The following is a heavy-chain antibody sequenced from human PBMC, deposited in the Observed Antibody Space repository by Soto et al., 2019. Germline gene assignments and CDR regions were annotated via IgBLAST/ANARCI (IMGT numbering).Heavy chain of an antibody. V-gene: IGHV3-23*01. J-gene: IGHJ3*01. Sequence: LSLSCAASGFKFRHSAMTWVRQAPGKGLECVSAISGSGGSTYYADSVKGRFTISSDNSENTLYLQMSILGAEDTAVYYCTKAPVVW. CDR3: TKAPVV. CDR2: ISGSGGST. CDR1: GFKFRHSA.